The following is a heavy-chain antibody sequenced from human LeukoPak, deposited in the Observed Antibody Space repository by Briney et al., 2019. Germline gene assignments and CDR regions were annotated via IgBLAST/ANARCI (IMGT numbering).Heavy chain of an antibody. CDR3: ANGGLNYYDSSGYTYFDY. Sequence: SETLSLTCTVSGGSISSSSYYWGWIRQPPGKGLEWTGSIYYSGSTYYNPSLKSRVTISVDTSKNQFSLKLSSVTAADTAVYYCANGGLNYYDSSGYTYFDYWGQGTLVTVSS. D-gene: IGHD3-22*01. V-gene: IGHV4-39*01. J-gene: IGHJ4*02. CDR2: IYYSGST. CDR1: GGSISSSSYY.